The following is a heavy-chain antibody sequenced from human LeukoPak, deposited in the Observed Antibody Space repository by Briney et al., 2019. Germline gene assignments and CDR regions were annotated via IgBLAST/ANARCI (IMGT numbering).Heavy chain of an antibody. Sequence: ASVKVSCKASGYTFTSYYMHWVRQAPGQGLEWMGIIKPSGGSTSYARKFQGRVTMTRDTSTSTVYMELSSLRSEDTAVYYCARADPYSSSPYYFDYWGQGTLVTVSS. J-gene: IGHJ4*02. D-gene: IGHD6-13*01. CDR3: ARADPYSSSPYYFDY. CDR2: IKPSGGST. CDR1: GYTFTSYY. V-gene: IGHV1-46*01.